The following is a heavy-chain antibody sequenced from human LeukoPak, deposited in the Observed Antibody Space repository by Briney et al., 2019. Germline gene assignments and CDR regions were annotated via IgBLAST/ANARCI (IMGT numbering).Heavy chain of an antibody. J-gene: IGHJ6*03. V-gene: IGHV3-21*01. D-gene: IGHD1-26*01. CDR2: ISSSSYI. CDR1: GFTFSSYS. Sequence: GGSLRLSCAASGFTFSSYSMNWVRQAPGKGLEWVSSISSSSYIYYADSVKGRFTISRDNAKSSLYLQMNSLRDEDTAVYYCARDPYSGNYGDYYYYYMDVWGKGTTVTISS. CDR3: ARDPYSGNYGDYYYYYMDV.